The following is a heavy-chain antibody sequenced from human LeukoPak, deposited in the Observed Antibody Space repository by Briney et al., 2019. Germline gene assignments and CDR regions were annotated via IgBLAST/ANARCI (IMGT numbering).Heavy chain of an antibody. CDR2: ISYDGSNK. Sequence: GRSLRLSCAASGFTFSSYGMHWVRQAPGKGLEWVAVISYDGSNKYYADSVKGRFTISGDNSKNTLYLQMNSLRAEDTAVYYCAKAQYQLLYDYYYYMDVWGQGTTVTVSS. V-gene: IGHV3-30*18. CDR3: AKAQYQLLYDYYYYMDV. D-gene: IGHD2-2*01. CDR1: GFTFSSYG. J-gene: IGHJ6*03.